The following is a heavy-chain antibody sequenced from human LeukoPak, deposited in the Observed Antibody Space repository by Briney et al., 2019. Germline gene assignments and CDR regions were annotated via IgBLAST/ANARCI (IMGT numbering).Heavy chain of an antibody. Sequence: PGGSLSLSCAASGFTVSSNYMSWVRQAPGKGLGWVSVIYSGGSTYYADSVKGRFTISRHNSKNTLYLQMNSLRAEDTAVYYCARAFPYYYDSSGYYYDFWGQGTLVTVSS. V-gene: IGHV3-53*04. CDR1: GFTVSSNY. CDR3: ARAFPYYYDSSGYYYDF. J-gene: IGHJ4*02. D-gene: IGHD3-22*01. CDR2: IYSGGST.